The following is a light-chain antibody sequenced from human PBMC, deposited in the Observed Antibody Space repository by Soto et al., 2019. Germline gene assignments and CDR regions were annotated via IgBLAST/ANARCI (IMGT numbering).Light chain of an antibody. V-gene: IGKV3D-20*02. CDR1: QSVSRSY. CDR3: QQRSNWPLT. CDR2: DAS. J-gene: IGKJ4*01. Sequence: DIVLTQSPDTLSLSPGESATLSCRASQSVSRSYLAWYQQKPGQAPKLLIYDASSRATGIPARFSGSGSGTDFTLTISSLETEDFAVYYCQQRSNWPLTFGGGTKVEIK.